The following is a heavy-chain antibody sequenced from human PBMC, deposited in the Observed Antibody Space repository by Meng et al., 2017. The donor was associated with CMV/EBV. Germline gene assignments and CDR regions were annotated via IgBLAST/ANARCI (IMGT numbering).Heavy chain of an antibody. V-gene: IGHV1-2*02. J-gene: IGHJ4*02. CDR1: GYTFTGYY. D-gene: IGHD2-2*01. CDR2: INPNSGGT. Sequence: ASVKVSCKASGYTFTGYYMHWVRQAPGQGLEWMGWINPNSGGTNYAQKFQGRVTMTRDTSTSTAYMELRSLRSDDTAVYYCARGPGVVVPAATDYWGQGTLVTVSS. CDR3: ARGPGVVVPAATDY.